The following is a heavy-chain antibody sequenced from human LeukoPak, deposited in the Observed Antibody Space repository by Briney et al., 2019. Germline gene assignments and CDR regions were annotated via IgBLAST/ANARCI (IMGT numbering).Heavy chain of an antibody. CDR1: GGSISSSSYY. CDR3: ARVVTPPNSSGWYGYYYYYYYMDV. CDR2: IYYSGST. D-gene: IGHD6-19*01. V-gene: IGHV4-39*07. Sequence: TSETLSLTCTVSGGSISSSSYYWGWIRQPPGKGLEWIGSIYYSGSTYYNPSLKSRVTISVDTSKNQFSLKLSSVTAADTAVYYCARVVTPPNSSGWYGYYYYYYYMDVWGKGTTVTVSS. J-gene: IGHJ6*03.